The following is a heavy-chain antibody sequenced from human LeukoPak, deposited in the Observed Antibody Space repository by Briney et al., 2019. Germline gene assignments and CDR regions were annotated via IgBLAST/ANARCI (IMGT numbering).Heavy chain of an antibody. CDR2: IYYSGRP. J-gene: IGHJ4*02. V-gene: IGHV4-39*07. D-gene: IGHD6-13*01. CDR3: ARILWYSRLFILTARVDY. Sequence: SETLSLTCTVSGGSICSSMYYWGWIRQPRGGGLQRLASIYYSGRPYCTWSVKSRVTVSVDTSKNQFSLRLTTVLAADTAVYYCARILWYSRLFILTARVDYWGPGTLVTVSS. CDR1: GGSICSSMYY.